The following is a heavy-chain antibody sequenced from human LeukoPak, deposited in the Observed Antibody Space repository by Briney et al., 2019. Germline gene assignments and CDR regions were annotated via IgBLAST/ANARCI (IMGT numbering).Heavy chain of an antibody. Sequence: PGGSLRLSCAASGFTFSTYWMSWVRQAPGKGLEWVANINEDGSEKYYVDSVKGRFTISRDNARNSLYVQMSSLRPEDTAVYYCTRTSGDPFDYWGQGTLVTVSS. CDR1: GFTFSTYW. D-gene: IGHD4-17*01. J-gene: IGHJ4*02. CDR3: TRTSGDPFDY. V-gene: IGHV3-7*01. CDR2: INEDGSEK.